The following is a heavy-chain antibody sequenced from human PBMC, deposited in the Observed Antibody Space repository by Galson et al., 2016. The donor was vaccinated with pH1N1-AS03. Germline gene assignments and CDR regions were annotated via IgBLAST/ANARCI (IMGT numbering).Heavy chain of an antibody. J-gene: IGHJ3*01. CDR2: INTDSGGT. V-gene: IGHV1-2*02. Sequence: SVKVSCKASGYAFTDYYMHLLRQAPGQGLEWMAWINTDSGGTDYAQKFQGRVTMTRDASISTTYMELSSLRSDDTAVYYCVRGSPHISSTNYAFEFWGRGTMVTVSS. D-gene: IGHD6-13*01. CDR1: GYAFTDYY. CDR3: VRGSPHISSTNYAFEF.